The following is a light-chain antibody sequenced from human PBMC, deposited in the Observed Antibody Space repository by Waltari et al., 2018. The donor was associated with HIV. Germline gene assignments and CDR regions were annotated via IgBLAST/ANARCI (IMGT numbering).Light chain of an antibody. V-gene: IGLV3-19*01. J-gene: IGLJ2*01. CDR3: NSRDSSGNHLVV. Sequence: SSELTQDPAVSVDLGQTVRITCQGYSLRSYYASWYQQKPGQAPVLVIYGKNNRPSGIPDRFSGSSSGNTASLTITGAQAEDEADYYCNSRDSSGNHLVVFGGGTKLTVL. CDR2: GKN. CDR1: SLRSYY.